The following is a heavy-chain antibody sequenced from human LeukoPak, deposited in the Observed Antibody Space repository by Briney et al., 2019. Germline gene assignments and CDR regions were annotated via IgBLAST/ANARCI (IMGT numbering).Heavy chain of an antibody. D-gene: IGHD2-15*01. CDR2: INHSGST. CDR1: GSSISSYY. CDR3: ARVPVYCSGGSCYFDY. Sequence: SETLSLTCTVSGSSISSYYWSWIRQPPGKGLEWIGEINHSGSTNYNPSLKSRVTISVDTSKNQFSLKLSSVTATDTAVYYCARVPVYCSGGSCYFDYWGQGTLVTVSS. V-gene: IGHV4-34*01. J-gene: IGHJ4*02.